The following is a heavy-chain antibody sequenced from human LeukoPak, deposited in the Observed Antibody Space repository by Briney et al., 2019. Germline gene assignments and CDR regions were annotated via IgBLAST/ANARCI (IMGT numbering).Heavy chain of an antibody. J-gene: IGHJ4*02. CDR3: ASLANILDTAMDDY. CDR2: IYYSGTT. V-gene: IGHV4-39*01. D-gene: IGHD5-18*01. Sequence: SETLSLTCTVSGGSISSSVYYWGWIRQPPGKGLEWIGSIYYSGTTYYNPSLKSRVTISVDTSKNQFSLKLSSVTAADTAVYYCASLANILDTAMDDYWGQGTLVTVSS. CDR1: GGSISSSVYY.